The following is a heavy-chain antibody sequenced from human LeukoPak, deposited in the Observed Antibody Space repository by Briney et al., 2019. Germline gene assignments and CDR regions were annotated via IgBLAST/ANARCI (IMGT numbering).Heavy chain of an antibody. V-gene: IGHV1-2*02. Sequence: ASVKVSCKASGYTFTGYYIHWVRQAPGQGLEWMGWINPNSGGTNYAQKFQGRVTMTRDTSISTAYMEWSRLRSDDTAVYYCAGKQVSTSNFDYWGQGTLVIVSS. CDR1: GYTFTGYY. CDR2: INPNSGGT. J-gene: IGHJ4*02. CDR3: AGKQVSTSNFDY. D-gene: IGHD5/OR15-5a*01.